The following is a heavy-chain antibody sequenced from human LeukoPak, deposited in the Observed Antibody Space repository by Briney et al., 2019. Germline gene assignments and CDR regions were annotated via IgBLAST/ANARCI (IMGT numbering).Heavy chain of an antibody. CDR3: AKGGHSSGWYHDY. J-gene: IGHJ4*02. CDR1: GGSVRSDNYY. V-gene: IGHV4-61*01. CDR2: IYYSGST. D-gene: IGHD6-19*01. Sequence: SETLSLTCIVSGGSVRSDNYYWSWIRQPPGRGLEWIGYIYYSGSTNYNPSLESRITISVDTSKNQFSLKLSSVTAADTAVYYCAKGGHSSGWYHDYWGQGTLVTVSS.